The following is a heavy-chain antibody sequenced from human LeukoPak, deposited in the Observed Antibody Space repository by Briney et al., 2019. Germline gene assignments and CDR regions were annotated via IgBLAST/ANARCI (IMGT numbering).Heavy chain of an antibody. CDR1: GGSISSSNYY. D-gene: IGHD3-22*01. CDR3: ARRNYYDSSGYYGL. CDR2: IYYSGST. J-gene: IGHJ4*02. V-gene: IGHV4-39*01. Sequence: PSETLSLTCTVSGGSISSSNYYWGWIRQPPGKGLEWIGSIYYSGSTYYNPSLKSRVTMSVDASKNQFSLKLSSVTAADTAVYYCARRNYYDSSGYYGLWGQGTLVTVSS.